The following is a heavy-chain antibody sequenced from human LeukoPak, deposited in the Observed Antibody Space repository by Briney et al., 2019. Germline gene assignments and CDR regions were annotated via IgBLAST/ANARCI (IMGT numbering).Heavy chain of an antibody. D-gene: IGHD3-10*01. J-gene: IGHJ4*02. Sequence: GGTLRLSCAASGFTFSSYEMNWVRQAPGKGLEWVSYISSSGSTIYYADSVKGRFTISRDNAKNSLYLQMNSLRAEDTAVYYCARGPRGYLDYWGQGTLVTVSS. V-gene: IGHV3-48*03. CDR1: GFTFSSYE. CDR2: ISSSGSTI. CDR3: ARGPRGYLDY.